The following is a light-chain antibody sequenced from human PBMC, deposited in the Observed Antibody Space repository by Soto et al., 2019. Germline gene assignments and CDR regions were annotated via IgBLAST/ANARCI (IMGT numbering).Light chain of an antibody. J-gene: IGLJ1*01. CDR1: SSDVGGYNY. CDR3: SSYTSTSSPYV. V-gene: IGLV2-14*01. CDR2: EVT. Sequence: LTQPASVSGSPGQSITISCTGTSSDVGGYNYVSWYQQHPGKAPKLMIYEVTTRPSGVSNRFSGSKSGNTASLTISGLQAEDEADYYCSSYTSTSSPYVFGTGTKVTVL.